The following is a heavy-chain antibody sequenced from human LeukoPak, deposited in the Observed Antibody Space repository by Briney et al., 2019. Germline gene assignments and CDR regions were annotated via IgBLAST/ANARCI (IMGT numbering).Heavy chain of an antibody. J-gene: IGHJ5*02. CDR1: GFTFSSYE. CDR3: ARDRYDFWSGYSLNWFDP. Sequence: PGGSLRLSCAASGFTFSSYEMNWVRQAPGKGLEWVSYISSSGGTIYYADSVKGRFTISRDNAKDSLYLQMNSLRAEDTAVYYCARDRYDFWSGYSLNWFDPWGQGTLVTVSS. D-gene: IGHD3-3*01. CDR2: ISSSGGTI. V-gene: IGHV3-48*03.